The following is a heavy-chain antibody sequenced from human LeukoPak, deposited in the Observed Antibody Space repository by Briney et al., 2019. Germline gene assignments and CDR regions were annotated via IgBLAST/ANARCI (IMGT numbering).Heavy chain of an antibody. V-gene: IGHV4-34*01. Sequence: PSETLSLTCAVYGGSFSGYYWSWIRQPPGKGLEWIGEINHSGSTNYNPSLKSRVTTSVDTSKNQFSLKLSSVTAADTAVYYCARGPAGDYWGQGTLVTVSS. CDR1: GGSFSGYY. J-gene: IGHJ4*02. CDR2: INHSGST. D-gene: IGHD6-13*01. CDR3: ARGPAGDY.